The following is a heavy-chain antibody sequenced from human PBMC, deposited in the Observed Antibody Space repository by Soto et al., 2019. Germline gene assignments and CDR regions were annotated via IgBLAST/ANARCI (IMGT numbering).Heavy chain of an antibody. Sequence: QVQLVESGGGVVQPGRSLRLSCAASGFTFSSYGMHWVRQAPGKWLEWVAVINYDGSNKYYADSVKGRFTISRDDSKNTLNLQMNSLRAEDTAVYYCARVGPNWGQNYGMVVWGQGTTVTVS. CDR3: ARVGPNWGQNYGMVV. J-gene: IGHJ6*02. D-gene: IGHD7-27*01. CDR1: GFTFSSYG. CDR2: INYDGSNK. V-gene: IGHV3-33*01.